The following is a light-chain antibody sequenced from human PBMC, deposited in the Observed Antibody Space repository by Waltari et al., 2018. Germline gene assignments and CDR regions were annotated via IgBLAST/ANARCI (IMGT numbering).Light chain of an antibody. CDR3: QAWDSSTAV. CDR2: QDS. V-gene: IGLV3-1*01. Sequence: SYELTQPPSVSVSPGQTASITCSGHKLGDKYACWYQQKSGQSPVLVIYQDSKRPSGIPERFSGSNSGNTATLTISGTQAMDEADYYCQAWDSSTAVFGTGTKVTVL. CDR1: KLGDKY. J-gene: IGLJ1*01.